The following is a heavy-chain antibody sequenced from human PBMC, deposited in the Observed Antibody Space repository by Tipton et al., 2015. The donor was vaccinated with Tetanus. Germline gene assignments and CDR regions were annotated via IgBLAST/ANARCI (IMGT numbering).Heavy chain of an antibody. V-gene: IGHV3-30*19. CDR1: GFSFESYG. CDR3: ARDVEAGWYIRGMAVDYYGMDV. CDR2: ISNDGDNK. D-gene: IGHD6-19*01. Sequence: SLRLSCAASGFSFESYGMHWVRQAPGKGLEWVAVISNDGDNKFYADSVTGRFTISRDNSKNTLYLQMNSLRAEDTALYYCARDVEAGWYIRGMAVDYYGMDVWGQGTTVTVSS. J-gene: IGHJ6*02.